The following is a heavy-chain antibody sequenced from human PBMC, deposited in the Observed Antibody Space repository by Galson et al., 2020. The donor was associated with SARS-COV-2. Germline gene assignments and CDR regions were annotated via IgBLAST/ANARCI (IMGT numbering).Heavy chain of an antibody. J-gene: IGHJ4*02. CDR3: ASAYSGSYVGYFDY. CDR2: ISYDGSNK. V-gene: IGHV3-30*04. Sequence: QAGGSLRLYCAASGFTFSSYAMPSVRQAPGKGLERVAVISYDGSNKYYADSVKGRFTISRDNSKNTLYLQMNSLRAEDTAVYYCASAYSGSYVGYFDYWGQGTLVTVSS. D-gene: IGHD1-26*01. CDR1: GFTFSSYA.